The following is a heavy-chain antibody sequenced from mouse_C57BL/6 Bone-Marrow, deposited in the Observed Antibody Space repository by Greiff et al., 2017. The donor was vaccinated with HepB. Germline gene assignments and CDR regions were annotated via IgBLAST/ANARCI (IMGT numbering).Heavy chain of an antibody. CDR1: GYTFTDYN. Sequence: EVKLQESGPELVKPGASVKMSCKASGYTFTDYNMHWVKQSHGKSLEWIGYINPNNGGTSYNQKFKGKATLTVNKSSSTAYMELRSLTSEDSAVYYCAGFITTVVDYWGQGTTLTVSS. CDR2: INPNNGGT. D-gene: IGHD1-1*01. J-gene: IGHJ2*01. CDR3: AGFITTVVDY. V-gene: IGHV1-22*01.